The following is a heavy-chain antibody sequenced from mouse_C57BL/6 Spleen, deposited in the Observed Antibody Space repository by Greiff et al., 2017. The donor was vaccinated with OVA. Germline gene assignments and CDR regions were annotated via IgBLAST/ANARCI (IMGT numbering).Heavy chain of an antibody. CDR3: ARGDCDSSISSEFAY. V-gene: IGHV1-50*01. CDR2: IDPSDSYT. D-gene: IGHD1-1*01. CDR1: GYTFTSYW. Sequence: VQLQQPGAELVKPGASVKLSCKASGYTFTSYWMQWVKQRPGQGLEWIGEIDPSDSYTNYNQKFKGKATLTVDTSSSTAYMQLSSLTSEDAAVYYCARGDCDSSISSEFAYWGKGTLVTVSA. J-gene: IGHJ3*01.